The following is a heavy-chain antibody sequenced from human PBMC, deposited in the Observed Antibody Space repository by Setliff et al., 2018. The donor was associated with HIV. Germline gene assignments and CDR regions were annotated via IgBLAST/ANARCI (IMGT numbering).Heavy chain of an antibody. D-gene: IGHD3-10*01. V-gene: IGHV3-9*01. CDR1: GFIFDDYA. CDR2: ISWNSGSI. Sequence: SLRLSCAASGFIFDDYAMHWVRQAPGKGLEWVSGISWNSGSIGYADSVKGRFTISRDNAKNSLYLQMNSLRAEDTAFYYCAKDTTVRGVRSYYVDVWGKGPTVTVSS. J-gene: IGHJ6*03. CDR3: AKDTTVRGVRSYYVDV.